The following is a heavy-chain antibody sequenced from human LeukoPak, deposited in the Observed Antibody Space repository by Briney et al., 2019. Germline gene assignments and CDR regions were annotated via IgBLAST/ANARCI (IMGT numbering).Heavy chain of an antibody. Sequence: GGSLRLSCAASGFTFSAYYMSWIRQAPGKGLEWVSYISSSGSTIYYADSVKGRFTISRDNAKNSLYLQMNSLRAEDTAVYYCARGDPTTDYYYGMDVWGQGTTVTVSS. V-gene: IGHV3-11*01. CDR1: GFTFSAYY. CDR3: ARGDPTTDYYYGMDV. D-gene: IGHD1-26*01. J-gene: IGHJ6*02. CDR2: ISSSGSTI.